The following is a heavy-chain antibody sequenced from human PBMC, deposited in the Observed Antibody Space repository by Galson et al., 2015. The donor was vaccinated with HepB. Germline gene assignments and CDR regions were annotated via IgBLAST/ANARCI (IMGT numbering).Heavy chain of an antibody. J-gene: IGHJ3*02. CDR3: ARERPGILAFDI. V-gene: IGHV1-69*13. CDR1: GGTFSSYA. CDR2: IIPIFGTA. Sequence: SVKVSCKASGGTFSSYAISWVRQAPGQGLEWMGGIIPIFGTANYAQKFQGRVTITADESTSTAYMELSSLRSEDTAVYYCARERPGILAFDIWGQGTMVTVSS. D-gene: IGHD6-13*01.